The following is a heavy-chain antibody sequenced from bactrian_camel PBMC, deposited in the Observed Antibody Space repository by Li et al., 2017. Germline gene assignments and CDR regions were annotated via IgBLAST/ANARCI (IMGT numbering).Heavy chain of an antibody. CDR3: AASRGFYSPLLARHVPVGEGFGY. D-gene: IGHD2*01. CDR1: GCVYSSYC. Sequence: HVQLVESGGGSVQAGGSLKLSCAAPGCVYSSYCMGWFRQKPGKELEGVAAIDIDYTRYADSVKGRFTISKDNAKPIVYLQMNNLKPEDSSTYYCAASRGFYSPLLARHVPVGEGFGYWGQGTQVTVS. CDR2: IDIDYT. V-gene: IGHV3S53*01. J-gene: IGHJ6*01.